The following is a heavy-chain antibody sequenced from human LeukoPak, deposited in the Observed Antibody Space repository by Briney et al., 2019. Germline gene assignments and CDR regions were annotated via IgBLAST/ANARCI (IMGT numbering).Heavy chain of an antibody. CDR2: ISYDGSNK. J-gene: IGHJ6*02. Sequence: GGSLGLSCAASGFTFSSYAMHWVRQAPGKGLEWVAVISYDGSNKYYADSVKGRFTISRDNSKNTLYLQMNSLRAEDTAVYYCARDRSSTSHYYYYGMDVWGQGTTVTVSS. V-gene: IGHV3-30-3*01. CDR3: ARDRSSTSHYYYYGMDV. CDR1: GFTFSSYA. D-gene: IGHD2-2*01.